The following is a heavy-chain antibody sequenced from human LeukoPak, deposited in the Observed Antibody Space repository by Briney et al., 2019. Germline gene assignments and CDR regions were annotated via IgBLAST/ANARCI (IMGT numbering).Heavy chain of an antibody. D-gene: IGHD3-22*01. Sequence: ASVKVSCKASGGTFSSYAISWVRQAPGQGLEWMGGIIPIFGTANYAQKFQGRVTITADESTSTAYMELSSLRSEDTVVYYCASLGSSGYYPFDYWGQGTLVTVSS. CDR2: IIPIFGTA. J-gene: IGHJ4*02. V-gene: IGHV1-69*13. CDR3: ASLGSSGYYPFDY. CDR1: GGTFSSYA.